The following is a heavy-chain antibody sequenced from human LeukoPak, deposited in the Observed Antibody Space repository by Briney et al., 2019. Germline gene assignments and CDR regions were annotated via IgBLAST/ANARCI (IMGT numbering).Heavy chain of an antibody. V-gene: IGHV3-30*03. D-gene: IGHD5-18*01. CDR2: ISYDGSNK. J-gene: IGHJ6*02. CDR1: GFTFSSYG. Sequence: GRSLRLSCAASGFTFSSYGMHWVRQAPGKGLEWVAVISYDGSNKYYADSVEGRFTISRDNSKNTLYLQMNSLRAEDTAVYYCARGEGSYVYSYYGRAVGGQGTPVTVSS. CDR3: ARGEGSYVYSYYGRAV.